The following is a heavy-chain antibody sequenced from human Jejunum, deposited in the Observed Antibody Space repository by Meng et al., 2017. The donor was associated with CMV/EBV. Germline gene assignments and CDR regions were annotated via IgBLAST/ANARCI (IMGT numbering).Heavy chain of an antibody. CDR3: ASDISGNSYAYDQ. CDR1: GGNLSNYI. Sequence: GGNLSNYIISWVRQAPGQGLEWMGRIILILGTPNHAQKFQGRVSITADKSTSTVYMELNSLRSEDTAIYYCASDISGNSYAYDQWGQGTLVTVSS. CDR2: IILILGTP. J-gene: IGHJ5*02. D-gene: IGHD5-18*01. V-gene: IGHV1-69*08.